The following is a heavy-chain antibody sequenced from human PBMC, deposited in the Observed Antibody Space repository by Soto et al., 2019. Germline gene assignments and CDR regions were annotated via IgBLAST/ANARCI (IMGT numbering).Heavy chain of an antibody. CDR1: GFTFSSYE. CDR3: ASGFWSGYWGIGY. D-gene: IGHD3-3*01. Sequence: GGSLRLSCAASGFTFSSYEMNWVRQAPGKGLEWVSYISSSVSTIYYADSVKGRFTISRDNAKNSLYLQMDSLRAEDTAVYYCASGFWSGYWGIGYWGQGTPVTVSS. V-gene: IGHV3-48*03. J-gene: IGHJ4*02. CDR2: ISSSVSTI.